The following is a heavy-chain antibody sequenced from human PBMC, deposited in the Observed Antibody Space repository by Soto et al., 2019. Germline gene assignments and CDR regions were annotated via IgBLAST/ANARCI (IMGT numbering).Heavy chain of an antibody. Sequence: SETLSLTCTVSGGSISSSSYYWGWIRQPPGKGLEWIGSIYYSGSTYYNPSLKSRVTISVDTSKNQFSLKLSSVTAADTAVYYCTNIIFNYYDSSGYYSRLYGMDVWGQGTTVT. CDR3: TNIIFNYYDSSGYYSRLYGMDV. CDR2: IYYSGST. V-gene: IGHV4-39*01. D-gene: IGHD3-22*01. CDR1: GGSISSSSYY. J-gene: IGHJ6*02.